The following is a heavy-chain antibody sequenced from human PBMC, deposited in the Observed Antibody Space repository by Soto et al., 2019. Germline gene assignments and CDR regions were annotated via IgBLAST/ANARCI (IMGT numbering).Heavy chain of an antibody. V-gene: IGHV1-2*02. CDR2: INPATGAA. J-gene: IGHJ3*02. CDR3: ARGGGVGVAGSAAFDM. D-gene: IGHD3-3*01. CDR1: GYPVTAYY. Sequence: QLHLVQSGAVVKKPGASVTVSCSASGYPVTAYYMHWVRQAPGRGLEWMGGINPATGAAKYTQTFQCGVTMSRDQSTSTVFMELSGLTSEDTACFYCARGGGVGVAGSAAFDMWGQGTLVTVSS.